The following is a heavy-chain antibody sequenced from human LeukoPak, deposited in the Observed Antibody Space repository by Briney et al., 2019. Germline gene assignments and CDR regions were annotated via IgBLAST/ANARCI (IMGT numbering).Heavy chain of an antibody. Sequence: PGGSLRLSRAASGFTFSSYGMHWVRQAPGKGLEWVAVISYDGSNKYYADSVKGRFTISRDNSKNTLYLQMSSLRSEDTAVYYCARGDYGDSVDYWGQGTLVTVSS. D-gene: IGHD4-17*01. J-gene: IGHJ4*02. CDR2: ISYDGSNK. V-gene: IGHV3-30*03. CDR1: GFTFSSYG. CDR3: ARGDYGDSVDY.